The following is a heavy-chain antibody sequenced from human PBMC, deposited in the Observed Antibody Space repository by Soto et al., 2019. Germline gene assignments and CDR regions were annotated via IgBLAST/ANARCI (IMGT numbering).Heavy chain of an antibody. D-gene: IGHD2-15*01. CDR1: GYTFTGCY. J-gene: IGHJ6*02. Sequence: ASVKVSCKASGYTFTGCYMHWVRQAPGQGLEWMGWTNPNSGGTNYAQKFQGWVTMTRDTSISTAYRELSRLRSDDTAVYYCARGYCRGGSCPPYYGMDVWGQGTTVTVSS. V-gene: IGHV1-2*04. CDR2: TNPNSGGT. CDR3: ARGYCRGGSCPPYYGMDV.